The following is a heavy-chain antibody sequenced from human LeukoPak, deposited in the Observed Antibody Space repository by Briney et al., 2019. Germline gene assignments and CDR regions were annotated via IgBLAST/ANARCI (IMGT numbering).Heavy chain of an antibody. CDR3: ARDHCTNGVCAYFDY. CDR1: GFTFSDYY. D-gene: IGHD2-8*01. Sequence: GGSLRLSCAASGFTFSDYYMSWIRQAPGKGLEWVSYISSSSIYRNYADSVRGRFTISRDNAKNSLYLQMDSLRAEDTAVYYCARDHCTNGVCAYFDYWGQGTLVTVSS. CDR2: ISSSSIYR. J-gene: IGHJ4*02. V-gene: IGHV3-11*06.